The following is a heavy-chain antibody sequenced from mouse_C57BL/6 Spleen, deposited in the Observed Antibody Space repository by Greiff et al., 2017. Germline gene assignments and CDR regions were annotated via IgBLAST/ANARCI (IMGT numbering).Heavy chain of an antibody. CDR3: ARQDYDGPFAY. D-gene: IGHD2-4*01. J-gene: IGHJ3*01. Sequence: QVQLKESGAELVKPGASVKISCKASGYAFSSYWMNWVKQRPGKGLEWIGQLYPGDGDPNYNGKFKGKATLTADKSSSTAYMQLSSLTSEDSAVYFCARQDYDGPFAYWGQGTLVTVSA. V-gene: IGHV1-80*01. CDR1: GYAFSSYW. CDR2: LYPGDGDP.